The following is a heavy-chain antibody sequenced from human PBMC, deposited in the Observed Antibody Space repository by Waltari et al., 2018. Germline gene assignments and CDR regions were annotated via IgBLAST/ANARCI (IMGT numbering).Heavy chain of an antibody. CDR2: INPNSGGT. CDR1: GYTFTGYY. J-gene: IGHJ4*02. Sequence: QVQLVQSGAEVKKPGASVKVSCKASGYTFTGYYMHWVRQATGQGLEWMGWINPNSGGTNYEQKFQGRVTRTRYTSISTAYMELSRLRSDDTAVYYCAAVRLVTLYPSFDYWGQGTLVTVSS. D-gene: IGHD3-9*01. CDR3: AAVRLVTLYPSFDY. V-gene: IGHV1-2*02.